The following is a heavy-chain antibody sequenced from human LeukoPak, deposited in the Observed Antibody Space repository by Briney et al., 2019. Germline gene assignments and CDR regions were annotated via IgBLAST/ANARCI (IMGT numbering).Heavy chain of an antibody. Sequence: GESLKISCKGSGYSFTSYWIGWVRQMPGKGLEWMGIIYPGDSDTRYSLSFQGQVTISADKSISTAYLQWSSLKASDTAMYYCARLAYCGGDCYYYFDYWGQGTLVTVSS. CDR3: ARLAYCGGDCYYYFDY. CDR2: IYPGDSDT. V-gene: IGHV5-51*01. CDR1: GYSFTSYW. J-gene: IGHJ4*02. D-gene: IGHD2-21*02.